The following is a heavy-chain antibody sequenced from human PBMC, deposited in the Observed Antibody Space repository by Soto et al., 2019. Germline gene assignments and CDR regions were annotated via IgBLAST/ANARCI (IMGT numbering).Heavy chain of an antibody. D-gene: IGHD1-26*01. CDR1: GGSFSGYY. V-gene: IGHV4-34*01. CDR3: GRTGGSYHSFDY. Sequence: QVQLQQWGAGLLKPSETLSLTCAVYGGSFSGYYWSWIRQPPGKGLEWIGEINHSGSTNYNPSLKSRVTISVDTSKNQFSLKLSSVTAADTAVYYCGRTGGSYHSFDYWGQGTLFTVSS. J-gene: IGHJ4*02. CDR2: INHSGST.